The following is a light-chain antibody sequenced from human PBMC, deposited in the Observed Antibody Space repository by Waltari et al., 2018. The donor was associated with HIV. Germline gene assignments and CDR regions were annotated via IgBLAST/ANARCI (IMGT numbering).Light chain of an antibody. CDR3: EAWDDSLNGVV. V-gene: IGLV1-44*01. J-gene: IGLJ2*01. CDR1: MSNIGCHS. CDR2: NNN. Sequence: QSVLTHPPSASGTPGQRVTISCSGIMSNIGCHSVHWFQSLPGRAPKLFIYNNNQRPSGVPDRFSGSKSGTSASLAIIGLQAEDEADYYCEAWDDSLNGVVFGGGTKLTVL.